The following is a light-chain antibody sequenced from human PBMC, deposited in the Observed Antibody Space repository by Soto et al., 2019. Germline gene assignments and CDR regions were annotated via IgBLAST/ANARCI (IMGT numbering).Light chain of an antibody. Sequence: DIQMTQSPSTLSASVGDRVTITCRASQSISSWLAWYQQKPGKAPKLLIYKASNLESGVPSRFSGFGSGTEFTLTVSSLRPDDFAIYYCQQCSTSPYTFGQGTKVDIK. J-gene: IGKJ2*01. V-gene: IGKV1-5*03. CDR2: KAS. CDR3: QQCSTSPYT. CDR1: QSISSW.